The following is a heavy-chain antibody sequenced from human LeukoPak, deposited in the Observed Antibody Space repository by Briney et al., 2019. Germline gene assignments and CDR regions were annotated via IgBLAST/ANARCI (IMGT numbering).Heavy chain of an antibody. CDR1: GFTFSLYS. J-gene: IGHJ4*02. Sequence: GGSLRLSCAASGFTFSLYSMNWVRQAPGKGLEWVSYITSGSSTIYYADSVKGRFTISRDNAKNSLFLQMNSLRAEDTAVYYCARDRVGATDYFDYWGQGTLVTVSS. V-gene: IGHV3-48*01. D-gene: IGHD1-26*01. CDR3: ARDRVGATDYFDY. CDR2: ITSGSSTI.